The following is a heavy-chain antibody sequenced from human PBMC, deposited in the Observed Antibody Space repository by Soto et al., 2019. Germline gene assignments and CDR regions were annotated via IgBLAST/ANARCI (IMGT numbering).Heavy chain of an antibody. J-gene: IGHJ2*01. CDR2: IYHSGYT. Sequence: KSSETLSLTCTVSGGSISSSTWWNWVRQSPGKGLEWIGEIYHSGYTNYNPSLKSRVTISVDKSKNQFSLKLSSVTAADTAVYYCARVRTYYYDISAYYRYFDLWGRGTLVTVSS. V-gene: IGHV4-4*02. CDR3: ARVRTYYYDISAYYRYFDL. CDR1: GGSISSSTW. D-gene: IGHD3-22*01.